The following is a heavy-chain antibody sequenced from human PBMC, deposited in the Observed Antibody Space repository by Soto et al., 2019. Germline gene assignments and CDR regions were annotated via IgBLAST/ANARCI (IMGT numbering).Heavy chain of an antibody. V-gene: IGHV3-30-3*01. J-gene: IGHJ6*02. D-gene: IGHD4-17*01. CDR3: AREGYGGNPLGNYYGMDV. Sequence: PGGSLRLSCAASGFTFSSYAMHWVRQAPGKGLEWVAVISYDGSNKYYADSVKGRFTISRDNSKNTLYLQMNSLRAEDTAVYYCAREGYGGNPLGNYYGMDVWGQGTTVTVSS. CDR1: GFTFSSYA. CDR2: ISYDGSNK.